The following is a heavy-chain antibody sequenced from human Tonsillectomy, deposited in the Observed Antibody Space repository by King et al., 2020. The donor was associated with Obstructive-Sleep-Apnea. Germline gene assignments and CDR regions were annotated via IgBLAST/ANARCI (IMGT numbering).Heavy chain of an antibody. CDR2: ISSSSSYI. D-gene: IGHD2-2*01. CDR3: AREVVGYFDL. V-gene: IGHV3-21*01. J-gene: IGHJ2*01. Sequence: VQLVESGGGLVKPGGSLRLSCAASGFTFGSYSMNWVRQAPGKGLEWVSSISSSSSYIYYADSVKGRVTISRDNAKNSLYLQMNSLRAEDTAVYYCAREVVGYFDLWGRGTLVTVSS. CDR1: GFTFGSYS.